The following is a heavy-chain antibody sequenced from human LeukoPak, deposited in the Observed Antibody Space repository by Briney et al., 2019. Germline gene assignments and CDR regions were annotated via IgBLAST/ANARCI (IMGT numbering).Heavy chain of an antibody. V-gene: IGHV3-49*03. Sequence: QPGGSLRLSCTASGFTFGDYALSWFRQAPGKGLEWVGFIRSNTYGGTAEYAASVKGRFTISRDDSKSIAYLQMNSLKTEDTAVYYCTKGDYHAYWGQGTLATVSS. CDR3: TKGDYHAY. J-gene: IGHJ4*02. CDR1: GFTFGDYA. CDR2: IRSNTYGGTA.